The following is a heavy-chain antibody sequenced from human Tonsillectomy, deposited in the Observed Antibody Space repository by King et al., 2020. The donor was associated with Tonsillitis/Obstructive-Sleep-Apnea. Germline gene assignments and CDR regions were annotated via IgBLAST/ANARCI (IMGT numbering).Heavy chain of an antibody. D-gene: IGHD1-26*01. CDR3: ARDWDTYYFHYYMDV. V-gene: IGHV3-30*01. J-gene: IGHJ6*03. CDR2: ISYDGSNK. CDR1: GFTFSSYA. Sequence: VQLVESGGGVVQPGRSLRLSCAASGFTFSSYAMHWVRQAPGKGLEWVAVISYDGSNKYYADSVKGRFTISRDNSKNTLYLQMTSLRAEDTAVYYCARDWDTYYFHYYMDVWGKGTTVTVSS.